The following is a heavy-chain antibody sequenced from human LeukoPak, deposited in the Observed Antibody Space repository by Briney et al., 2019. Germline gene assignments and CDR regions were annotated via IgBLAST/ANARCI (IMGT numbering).Heavy chain of an antibody. V-gene: IGHV4-59*01. CDR1: GGSISSYY. Sequence: SETLSLTCTVSGGSISSYYWSWIRQPPGKGLEGIGYIYHSGTTNYNPSLKSRVTISIDTSKNQFSLKLSSVTAADTAVYYCARDPSLTGSSYFDLWGRGTLVSVSS. D-gene: IGHD3-10*01. CDR3: ARDPSLTGSSYFDL. J-gene: IGHJ2*01. CDR2: IYHSGTT.